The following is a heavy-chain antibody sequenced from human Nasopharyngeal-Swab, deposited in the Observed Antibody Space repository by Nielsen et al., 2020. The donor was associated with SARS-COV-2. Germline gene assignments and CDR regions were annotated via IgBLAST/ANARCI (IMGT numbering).Heavy chain of an antibody. CDR3: AADSTQRLVLKRTSFDP. J-gene: IGHJ5*02. Sequence: RQAPGKGLEWIGSIYYRGSTYGNPSLESRVTISVDTPKNQCSLKLSSVTAADTAVYYCAADSTQRLVLKRTSFDPWGQGTLVTVSS. CDR2: IYYRGST. D-gene: IGHD6-19*01. V-gene: IGHV4-39*01.